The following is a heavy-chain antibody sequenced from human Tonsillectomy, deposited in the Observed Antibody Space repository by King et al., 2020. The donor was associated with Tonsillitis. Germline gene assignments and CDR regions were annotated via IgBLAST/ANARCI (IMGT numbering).Heavy chain of an antibody. D-gene: IGHD6-19*01. V-gene: IGHV1-2*02. CDR2: ISPNTGGT. CDR1: GYTFTDYY. CDR3: VISATVVAGTVLDY. Sequence: QLVQSGAEVKKPGASVKVSCKASGYTFTDYYMLWVRQAPGQGLEWMGWISPNTGGTRYAQNFQGRVTMTRDTSISTVYMDLRSLTSDDMAVYYCVISATVVAGTVLDYWGQGTLVTVSS. J-gene: IGHJ4*02.